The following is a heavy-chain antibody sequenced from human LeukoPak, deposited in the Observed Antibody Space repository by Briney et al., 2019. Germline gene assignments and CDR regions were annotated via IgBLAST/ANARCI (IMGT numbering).Heavy chain of an antibody. D-gene: IGHD3-22*01. CDR3: ASLSIYFYDSSGYYFDAFDI. CDR1: GYTFTGYY. Sequence: ASVKVSCKASGYTFTGYYMHWVRQAPGQGLGWMGWINPNSGGTNYAQKFQGRVTMTRDTSISTAYMELSRLRSDDTAVYCCASLSIYFYDSSGYYFDAFDIWGQGTMVTVSS. CDR2: INPNSGGT. J-gene: IGHJ3*02. V-gene: IGHV1-2*02.